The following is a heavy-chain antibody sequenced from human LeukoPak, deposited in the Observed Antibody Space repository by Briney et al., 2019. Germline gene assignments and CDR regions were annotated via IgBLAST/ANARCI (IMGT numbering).Heavy chain of an antibody. Sequence: GGSLRLSCAASGFTFSSYAMHWVRQAPGKGLEHVSAISSNGGSTYYANSVKGRFTISRDNSKNTLYLQMGSLRAEDMAVYYCASGSGSLPDYWGQGTLVTVSS. J-gene: IGHJ4*02. V-gene: IGHV3-64*01. CDR1: GFTFSSYA. CDR2: ISSNGGST. D-gene: IGHD1-26*01. CDR3: ASGSGSLPDY.